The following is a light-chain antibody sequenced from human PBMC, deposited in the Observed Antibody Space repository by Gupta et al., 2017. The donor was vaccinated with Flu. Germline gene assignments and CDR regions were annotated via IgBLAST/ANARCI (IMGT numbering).Light chain of an antibody. V-gene: IGKV3-20*01. CDR1: QRISTMS. CDR3: HQSDTSPFS. J-gene: IGKJ3*01. Sequence: EIVLTQSPCPLSLAPGEDATLSCSASQRISTMSSAWYQQRPGQAPRLLIYGASTRAAGIPDRFSGSGSGTDFTLTISRLEPDDFAVYYCHQSDTSPFSFGPGTKVDNK. CDR2: GAS.